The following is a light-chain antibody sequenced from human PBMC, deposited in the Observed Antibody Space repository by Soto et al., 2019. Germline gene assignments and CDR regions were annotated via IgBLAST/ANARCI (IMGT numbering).Light chain of an antibody. CDR2: AAS. J-gene: IGKJ1*01. CDR3: QQYHTYPWT. V-gene: IGKV1-8*01. CDR1: QDISSY. Sequence: AIRMTQSPSSFSASSGDRVTITCRASQDISSYLAWYQQKPGKAPKPLIFAASTLQSGVPSRFSGSGSGTDFTLTISRLQSEDLATYHCQQYHTYPWTFGQGTKVEIK.